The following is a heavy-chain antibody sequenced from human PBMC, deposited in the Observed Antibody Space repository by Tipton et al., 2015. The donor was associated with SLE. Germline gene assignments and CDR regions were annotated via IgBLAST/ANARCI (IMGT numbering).Heavy chain of an antibody. J-gene: IGHJ4*02. CDR2: IYSGGST. Sequence: SLRLSCAASGFTFSNYWMSWVRQAPGKGLEWVSVIYSGGSTYYADSVKGRFTISRDNSKNTLYLQMNSLRAEDTAVYYCASARFLEWLLVDYWGQGTLVTVSS. D-gene: IGHD3-3*01. V-gene: IGHV3-53*05. CDR1: GFTFSNYW. CDR3: ASARFLEWLLVDY.